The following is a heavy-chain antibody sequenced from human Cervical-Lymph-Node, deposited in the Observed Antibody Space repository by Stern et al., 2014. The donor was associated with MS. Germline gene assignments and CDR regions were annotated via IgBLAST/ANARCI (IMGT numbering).Heavy chain of an antibody. CDR3: ARGHSSSWGNWFDP. V-gene: IGHV1-2*04. CDR2: INPNSGGT. CDR1: GYTFTGYY. Sequence: DQLVESGAEVKKPGASVKVSCKASGYTFTGYYMHWVRQAPGQGLEWIGWINPNSGGTNYAQKFQGWVTMTRDTSISTAYMELSRLRSDDTAVYYCARGHSSSWGNWFDPWGQGTLVTVSS. D-gene: IGHD6-13*01. J-gene: IGHJ5*02.